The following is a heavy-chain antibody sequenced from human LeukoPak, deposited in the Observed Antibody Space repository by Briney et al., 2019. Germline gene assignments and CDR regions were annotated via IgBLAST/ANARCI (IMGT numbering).Heavy chain of an antibody. CDR1: GFTFGDYA. V-gene: IGHV3-49*03. CDR2: IRSKAYGGTT. J-gene: IGHJ4*02. CDR3: TRDRGMYYYGSGSVNY. Sequence: GGSLRLSCTASGFTFGDYAMSWFRQAPGKGLEWVGFIRSKAYGGTTEYAASVKGRFTISRDDSNSIAYLQMNSLKTENTAVYYCTRDRGMYYYGSGSVNYWGQGTLVTVSS. D-gene: IGHD3-10*01.